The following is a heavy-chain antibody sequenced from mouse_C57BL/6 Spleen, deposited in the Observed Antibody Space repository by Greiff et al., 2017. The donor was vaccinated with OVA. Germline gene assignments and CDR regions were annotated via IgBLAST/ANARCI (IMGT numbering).Heavy chain of an antibody. Sequence: EVKLVESGGGLVKPGGSLKLSCAASGFTFSDYGMHWVRQAPEKGLGWVAYISSGSSTIYYADTVKGRFTISRDNAKNTLFLQMTSLRSEDTAMYYCARELRIYFDYWGQGTTLTVSS. CDR3: ARELRIYFDY. V-gene: IGHV5-17*01. D-gene: IGHD1-1*01. J-gene: IGHJ2*01. CDR1: GFTFSDYG. CDR2: ISSGSSTI.